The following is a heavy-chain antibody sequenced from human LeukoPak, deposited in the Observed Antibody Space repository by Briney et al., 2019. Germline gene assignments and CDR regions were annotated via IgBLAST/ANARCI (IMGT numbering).Heavy chain of an antibody. CDR1: GFTFSSYG. CDR2: IRYDGSNK. V-gene: IGHV3-30*02. J-gene: IGHJ4*02. Sequence: GGSLRLSCAASGFTFSSYGMHWVRQAPGKGLEWVAFIRYDGSNKYCADSVKGRFTISRDNSKNTLYLQMNSLRAEDTAVYYCAKDKMWQQPGYPYYFDYWGQGTLVTVSS. D-gene: IGHD6-13*01. CDR3: AKDKMWQQPGYPYYFDY.